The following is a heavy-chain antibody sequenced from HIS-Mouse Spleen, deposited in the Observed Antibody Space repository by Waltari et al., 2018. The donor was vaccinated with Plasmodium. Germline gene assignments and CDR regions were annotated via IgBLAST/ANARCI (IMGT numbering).Heavy chain of an antibody. Sequence: EVQLVESGGGLVQPGGSLSLSCAAAGFTFSSHWMHWVRQAPGKGLVWVSRIKSDGSSTRYADSVKGRFTISRDNAKNTLYLQMNSLRAEDTAVYYCARTIAAAGTGDAFDMWGQGTMVTVSS. CDR2: IKSDGSST. J-gene: IGHJ3*02. V-gene: IGHV3-74*01. CDR1: GFTFSSHW. CDR3: ARTIAAAGTGDAFDM. D-gene: IGHD6-13*01.